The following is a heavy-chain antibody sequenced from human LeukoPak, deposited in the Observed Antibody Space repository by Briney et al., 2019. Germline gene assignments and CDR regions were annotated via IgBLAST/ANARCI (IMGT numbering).Heavy chain of an antibody. CDR3: ARGHKGLEV. CDR1: GGSISSHY. V-gene: IGHV4-59*11. Sequence: SETLSLTCTVSGGSISSHYWSWIRQPPGNGLEWIGYMHYSGTINYNPSLMSRVTISVDSSKNQFSLRLSSVTAADTAVYFCARGHKGLEVWGQGATVTVSS. J-gene: IGHJ6*02. CDR2: MHYSGTI.